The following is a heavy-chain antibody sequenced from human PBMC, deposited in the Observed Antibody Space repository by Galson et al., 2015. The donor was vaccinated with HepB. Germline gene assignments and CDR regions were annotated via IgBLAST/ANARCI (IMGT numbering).Heavy chain of an antibody. D-gene: IGHD2-2*01. Sequence: SLRLSCAASGFTFSSYGMHWVRQAPGKGLEWVAVISYDGSNKYYADSVKGRFTISRDNSKNTLYLQMNSLRAEDTAVYYCAKDFSLSSIPADSEYWGQGTLVTVSS. CDR1: GFTFSSYG. J-gene: IGHJ4*02. CDR3: AKDFSLSSIPADSEY. CDR2: ISYDGSNK. V-gene: IGHV3-30*18.